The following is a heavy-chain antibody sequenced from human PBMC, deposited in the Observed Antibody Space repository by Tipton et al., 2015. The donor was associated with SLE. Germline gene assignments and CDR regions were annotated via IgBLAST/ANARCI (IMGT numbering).Heavy chain of an antibody. D-gene: IGHD2-15*01. V-gene: IGHV4-34*01. J-gene: IGHJ5*02. CDR1: GGSFSGYY. CDR2: INHSGST. CDR3: ARYKYCSGGSCPRWFDP. Sequence: TLSLTRAVYGGSFSGYYWSWIRQPPGKGLEWIGEINHSGSTNYNPSLKSRVTISVDTSKNQFSLKLSSVTAADTAVYYCARYKYCSGGSCPRWFDPWGQGTLVTVSS.